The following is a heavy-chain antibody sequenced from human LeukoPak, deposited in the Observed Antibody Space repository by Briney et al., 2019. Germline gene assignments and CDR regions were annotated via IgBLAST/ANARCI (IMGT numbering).Heavy chain of an antibody. CDR3: SYYYGMDV. Sequence: GGSLRLSCAASGFTFSSYAMHWVRQAPGTGLEWLAVISYDGSNKYYADSVKGRFTISRDNSKNTLYLQMNSLRAEDTAVYYCSYYYGMDVWGQGTTVTVSS. CDR1: GFTFSSYA. J-gene: IGHJ6*02. CDR2: ISYDGSNK. V-gene: IGHV3-30-3*01.